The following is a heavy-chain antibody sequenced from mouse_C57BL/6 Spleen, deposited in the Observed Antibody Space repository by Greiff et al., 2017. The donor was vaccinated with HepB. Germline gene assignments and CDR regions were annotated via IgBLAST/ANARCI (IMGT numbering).Heavy chain of an antibody. J-gene: IGHJ4*01. CDR1: GYTFTSYW. D-gene: IGHD2-3*01. Sequence: QVQLQHPGAELVKPGASVKMSCKASGYTFTSYWITWVKQRPGQGLEWIGDIYPGSGSTNYNEKFKSKATLTVDTSSSTAYMQLSSLTSEDSAVYYCARNYDGYYSAMDYWGQGTSVTVSS. V-gene: IGHV1-55*01. CDR3: ARNYDGYYSAMDY. CDR2: IYPGSGST.